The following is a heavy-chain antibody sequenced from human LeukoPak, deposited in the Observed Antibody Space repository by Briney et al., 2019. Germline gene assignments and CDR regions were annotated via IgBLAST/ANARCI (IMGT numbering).Heavy chain of an antibody. CDR3: ARDGGRHRDSSGYYYLY. CDR1: GGTFSSYA. CDR2: IIPIFGTA. D-gene: IGHD3-22*01. Sequence: SVKVSCKASGGTFSSYAISWVRQAPGQGLEWMGRIIPIFGTANYAQKFQGRVTITTDESTSTAYMELSSLRSEDAAVYYCARDGGRHRDSSGYYYLYWGQGTLVTVSS. J-gene: IGHJ4*02. V-gene: IGHV1-69*05.